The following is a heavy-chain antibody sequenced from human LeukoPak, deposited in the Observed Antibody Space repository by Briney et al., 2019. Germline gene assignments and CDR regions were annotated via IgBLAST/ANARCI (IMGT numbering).Heavy chain of an antibody. Sequence: SETLSLTCTVSGVSISTYYWTWIRQPPGKGLEWIGYIYYSGSTNYNPSLESRVTISLDTSKNQFSLKLGSVTAADTAVYYCARGNFMVRGVIMYYFDYWGQGTLVTVSS. D-gene: IGHD3-10*01. CDR1: GVSISTYY. CDR2: IYYSGST. CDR3: ARGNFMVRGVIMYYFDY. J-gene: IGHJ4*02. V-gene: IGHV4-59*01.